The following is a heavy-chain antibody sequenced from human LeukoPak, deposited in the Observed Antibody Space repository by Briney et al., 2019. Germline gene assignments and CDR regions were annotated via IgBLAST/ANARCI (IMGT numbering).Heavy chain of an antibody. D-gene: IGHD3-22*01. Sequence: PSETLSLTCAVYGGSFSGYYWSWIRQPPGRGLDWIGEINDSGSANCNPSLESRVSISVDTSKNQFSLKLSSVTAADTAVYYCARVIDYDSSGYYLGYWGQGTRVTVSS. CDR1: GGSFSGYY. J-gene: IGHJ4*02. CDR3: ARVIDYDSSGYYLGY. CDR2: INDSGSA. V-gene: IGHV4-34*01.